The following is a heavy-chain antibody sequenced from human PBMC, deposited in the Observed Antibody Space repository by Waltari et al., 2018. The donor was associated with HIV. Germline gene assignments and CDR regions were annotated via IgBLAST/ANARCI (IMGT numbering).Heavy chain of an antibody. Sequence: EVQLLESGGGLVQPGRSVRASCAAPGLPFEVYPIPWVGQVPGKVLECVSGISWNSGTIGYADSVKGRFTISRDNAKNSLYLQMNSLRAEDTALYYCAKDKRSGYGGNSVWYFDLWGRGTLVTVSS. CDR2: ISWNSGTI. CDR1: GLPFEVYP. CDR3: AKDKRSGYGGNSVWYFDL. D-gene: IGHD4-17*01. J-gene: IGHJ2*01. V-gene: IGHV3-9*01.